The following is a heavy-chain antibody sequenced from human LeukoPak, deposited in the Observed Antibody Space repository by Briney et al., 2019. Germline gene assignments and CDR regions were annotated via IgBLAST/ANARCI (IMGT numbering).Heavy chain of an antibody. Sequence: GASVKVSCKASGYTFTSYAMHWVRQAPGQGLEWMGWINTKTGDPTYGQGFTGRFVFSLETSVSTAYLQINSLKAEDTAVYYCARGGGGAVVPALWGQGTLITVSS. CDR1: GYTFTSYA. CDR3: ARGGGGAVVPAL. V-gene: IGHV7-4-1*02. D-gene: IGHD2-2*01. J-gene: IGHJ4*02. CDR2: INTKTGDP.